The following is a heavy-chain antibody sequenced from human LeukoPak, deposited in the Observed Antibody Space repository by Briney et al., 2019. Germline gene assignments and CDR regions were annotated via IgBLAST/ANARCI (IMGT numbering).Heavy chain of an antibody. Sequence: GASVKVSCKASGYTFTSYYMHWVRQAPGQGLEWMGIINPSGGSTSYAQKLQGRVTMTRDTSTSTVYMELSSLRSEDTAVYYCARVPDYYDSSGYPDYWGQGTLVTVSS. CDR3: ARVPDYYDSSGYPDY. CDR2: INPSGGST. J-gene: IGHJ4*02. CDR1: GYTFTSYY. D-gene: IGHD3-22*01. V-gene: IGHV1-46*01.